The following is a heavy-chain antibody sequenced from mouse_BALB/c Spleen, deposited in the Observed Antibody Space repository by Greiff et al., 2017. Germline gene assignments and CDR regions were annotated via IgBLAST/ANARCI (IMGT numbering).Heavy chain of an antibody. Sequence: EVKLVESGGGLVKPGGSLKLSCAASGFTFSDYYMYWVRQTPEKRLEWVATISDGGSYTYYPDSVKGRFTISRDNAKNNLYLQMSSLKSEDTAMYYCARDRSLSYWGQGTLVTVSA. CDR3: ARDRSLSY. J-gene: IGHJ3*01. CDR2: ISDGGSYT. V-gene: IGHV5-4*02. CDR1: GFTFSDYY.